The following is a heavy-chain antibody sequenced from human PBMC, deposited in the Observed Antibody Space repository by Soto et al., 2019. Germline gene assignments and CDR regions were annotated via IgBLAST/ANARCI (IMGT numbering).Heavy chain of an antibody. CDR1: GFTFSSYA. Sequence: PGGSLRLSCAASGFTFSSYAMHWVRQAPGKGLEWVAVISYDGSNKYYADSVKGRFTISRDNSKNTVYLQMNSLRAEDTAVYYCARDRNWNYDASDIWGQVTMVTVSS. D-gene: IGHD1-7*01. J-gene: IGHJ3*02. V-gene: IGHV3-30-3*01. CDR2: ISYDGSNK. CDR3: ARDRNWNYDASDI.